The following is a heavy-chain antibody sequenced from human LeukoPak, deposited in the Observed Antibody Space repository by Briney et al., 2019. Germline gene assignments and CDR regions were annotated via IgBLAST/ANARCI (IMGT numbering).Heavy chain of an antibody. D-gene: IGHD1-26*01. CDR3: ARAQGSYYHYYMDV. CDR1: GYTLTSYH. CDR2: INPSGGSP. Sequence: GASVKVSYKASGYTLTSYHLHWVRQAPGQGLEWMGIINPSGGSPNNAQKFQGRVTMPRDMSTSTVNMELSSLRSEDTAVYYCARAQGSYYHYYMDVWGRGTTVTVSS. J-gene: IGHJ6*03. V-gene: IGHV1-46*01.